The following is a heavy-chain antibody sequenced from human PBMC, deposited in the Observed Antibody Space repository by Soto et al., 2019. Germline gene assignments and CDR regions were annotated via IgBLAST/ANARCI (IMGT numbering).Heavy chain of an antibody. CDR2: INHSGNT. CDR1: GGSFSGYY. CDR3: ARTGCMYV. J-gene: IGHJ6*02. Sequence: QVQLQQWGAGLLKPSETLSLTCAVYGGSFSGYYWSWLRQPPGKGPEWIGEINHSGNTKYTPSLESRVTISVDTSKYPFSQKLDSVSAADTAVYYCARTGCMYVWSQGATVTVSS. V-gene: IGHV4-34*01.